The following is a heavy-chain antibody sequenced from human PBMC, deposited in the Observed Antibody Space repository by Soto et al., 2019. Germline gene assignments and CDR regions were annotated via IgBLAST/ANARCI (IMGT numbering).Heavy chain of an antibody. CDR2: INAGNGNT. V-gene: IGHV1-3*01. J-gene: IGHJ4*02. D-gene: IGHD2-15*01. CDR1: GYTFIGYT. Sequence: QVHLVQSGAEAKKPGASVNVSCKASGYTFIGYTLPWVRQAPGQGLEWMGWINAGNGNTKYSQKFQDRVTITRDTSASTAYMELSSLRSQDTAVYYCARADGGSPGGYWGQGTLVTVSS. CDR3: ARADGGSPGGY.